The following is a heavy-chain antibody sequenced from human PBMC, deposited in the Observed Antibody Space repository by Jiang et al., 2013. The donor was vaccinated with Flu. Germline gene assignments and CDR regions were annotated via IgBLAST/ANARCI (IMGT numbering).Heavy chain of an antibody. CDR2: IYYSGGT. CDR3: ARGPYESGSYFNNGFDY. CDR1: GGSIRSSDYY. Sequence: GPGLVKPSETLSLTCTVSGGSIRSSDYYWVWIRQSPGKGLEWIGSIYYSGGTYYNPSLKSRVALSVDTSKNHFSLKLTFVTAADTAVYYCARGPYESGSYFNNGFDYWGQGSLVTVSS. J-gene: IGHJ4*02. V-gene: IGHV4-39*07. D-gene: IGHD3-10*01.